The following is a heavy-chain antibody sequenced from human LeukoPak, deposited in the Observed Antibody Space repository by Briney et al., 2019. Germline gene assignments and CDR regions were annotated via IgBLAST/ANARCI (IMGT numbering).Heavy chain of an antibody. CDR1: GFTFSSYW. CDR3: ARQNTPHGNFDY. V-gene: IGHV3-7*03. J-gene: IGHJ4*02. Sequence: GGSLRLSCAASGFTFSSYWMSWVRQAPGKGLEWVANIKQDGSEKYYVDSVKGRFTIPRENAKNSLYLLMTSLRAEDTAMYYCARQNTPHGNFDYWGQGTLVTVSS. D-gene: IGHD1-26*01. CDR2: IKQDGSEK.